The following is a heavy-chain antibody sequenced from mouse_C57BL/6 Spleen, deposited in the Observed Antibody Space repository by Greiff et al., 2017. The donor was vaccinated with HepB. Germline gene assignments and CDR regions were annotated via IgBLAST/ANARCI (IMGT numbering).Heavy chain of an antibody. CDR3: VRFYAVVRGDYDD. J-gene: IGHJ2*01. CDR2: IYPRSGNT. V-gene: IGHV1-81*01. D-gene: IGHD1-1*01. Sequence: QVQLKQSGAELVRPGASVKLSCKASGYTFTSYGISWVKQRTGQGLEWIGEIYPRSGNTYYNEKFKGKATLTADKSSSTAYMELRSLTSEDSAVYSGVRFYAVVRGDYDDWGQGTTLTVSS. CDR1: GYTFTSYG.